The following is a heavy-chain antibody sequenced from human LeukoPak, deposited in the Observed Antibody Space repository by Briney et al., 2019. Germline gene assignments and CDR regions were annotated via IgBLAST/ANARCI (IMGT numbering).Heavy chain of an antibody. D-gene: IGHD3-3*01. V-gene: IGHV3-21*01. CDR1: GFTFTTYN. CDR2: ISISSTYI. CDR3: VRDLDIRTVFGVVIGGAFDI. Sequence: GGSLRLSCAASGFTFTTYNMNWVRQAPGKGLEWVSSISISSTYIFYADSVKGRFTISRDNAKNSLYLQMNSLRAEDTAVYYCVRDLDIRTVFGVVIGGAFDIWGQGTMVTVSS. J-gene: IGHJ3*02.